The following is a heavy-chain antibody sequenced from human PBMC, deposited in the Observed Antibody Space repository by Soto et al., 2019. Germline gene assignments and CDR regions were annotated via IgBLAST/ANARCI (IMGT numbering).Heavy chain of an antibody. CDR1: GFTFSSYE. J-gene: IGHJ6*04. D-gene: IGHD6-13*01. Sequence: GGSLRLSCVTSGFTFSSYEMNWVRQAPGKGLEWVSYISSSGSTIYYADSVKGRFTISRDNAKNSLYLQMDSLRAEDTAVYYCARDQEAGSFFPYYYGMDVWGKGTTVTVSS. CDR2: ISSSGSTI. V-gene: IGHV3-48*03. CDR3: ARDQEAGSFFPYYYGMDV.